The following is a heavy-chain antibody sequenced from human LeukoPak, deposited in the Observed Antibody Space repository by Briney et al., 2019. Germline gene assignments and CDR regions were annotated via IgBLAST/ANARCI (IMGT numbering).Heavy chain of an antibody. CDR2: IYTSGST. Sequence: SETLSLTCTVSGGSISSGSYYWSWIRQPAGKGLEWIGRIYTSGSTNYNPSLKSRVTISVDTSKNQFSLKLSSVTAADTAVYYCATHYDFWSGYALGYWGQGTLVTVSS. CDR3: ATHYDFWSGYALGY. V-gene: IGHV4-61*02. J-gene: IGHJ4*02. CDR1: GGSISSGSYY. D-gene: IGHD3-3*01.